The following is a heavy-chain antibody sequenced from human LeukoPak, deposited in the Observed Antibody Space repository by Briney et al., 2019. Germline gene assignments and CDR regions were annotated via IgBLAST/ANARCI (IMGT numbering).Heavy chain of an antibody. CDR2: ISWNSGSI. J-gene: IGHJ4*02. CDR3: AKEGVSKSFDY. V-gene: IGHV3-9*01. Sequence: PGRSLRLSCAASGFTFDDYAMPWVRQAPGKGLEWVSGISWNSGSIGYADSVKGRFTISRDNAKHSLYLQMNSLRAEDTALYYCAKEGVSKSFDYWGQGTLVTVSS. CDR1: GFTFDDYA. D-gene: IGHD2-2*01.